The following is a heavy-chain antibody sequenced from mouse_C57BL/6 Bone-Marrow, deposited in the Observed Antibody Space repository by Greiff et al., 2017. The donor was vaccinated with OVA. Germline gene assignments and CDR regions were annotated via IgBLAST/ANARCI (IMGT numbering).Heavy chain of an antibody. CDR1: GFTFSDYY. CDR3: ARSYYYGSIFDY. D-gene: IGHD1-1*01. Sequence: LQQSGGGLVQPGGSLKLSCAASGFTFSDYYMYWVRQTPEKRLEWVAYISNGGGSTYYPDTVKGRFTISRDNAKNTLYLQMSRLKSEDTAMYYCARSYYYGSIFDYWGQGTTLTVSS. V-gene: IGHV5-12*01. J-gene: IGHJ2*01. CDR2: ISNGGGST.